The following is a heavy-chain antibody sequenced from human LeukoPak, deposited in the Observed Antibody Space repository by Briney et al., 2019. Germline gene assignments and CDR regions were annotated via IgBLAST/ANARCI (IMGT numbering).Heavy chain of an antibody. V-gene: IGHV1-24*01. CDR1: EYTLTGLS. J-gene: IGHJ4*02. Sequence: ASVKVSCKVSEYTLTGLSMHWVRQAPGKGLEWMGSFDPEDGETIYAQKFQGRVTMTEGTSTDTAYMELSSLRSEDTAVYYCAIHSMGPSAYWGQGTLVTVSS. CDR3: AIHSMGPSAY. CDR2: FDPEDGET. D-gene: IGHD2-15*01.